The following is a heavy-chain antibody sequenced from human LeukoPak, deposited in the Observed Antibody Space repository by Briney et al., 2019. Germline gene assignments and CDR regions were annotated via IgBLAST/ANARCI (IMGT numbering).Heavy chain of an antibody. CDR3: ARERYSSSWYREPVDY. D-gene: IGHD6-13*01. CDR2: INPSGGST. CDR1: GYTFTSYY. Sequence: ASVKVSCKASGYTFTSYYMHWVRQAPGQGLEWMGIINPSGGSTSYAQKFQGRVTMTRDTSTSTVYMELSSLRSEDTAVDYCARERYSSSWYREPVDYWGQGTLVTVSS. J-gene: IGHJ4*02. V-gene: IGHV1-46*03.